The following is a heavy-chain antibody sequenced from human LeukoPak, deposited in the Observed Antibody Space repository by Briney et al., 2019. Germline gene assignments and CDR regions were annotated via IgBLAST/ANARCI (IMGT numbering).Heavy chain of an antibody. J-gene: IGHJ4*02. V-gene: IGHV3-53*01. CDR1: GFTVSSNY. Sequence: GGSLRLSCVASGFTVSSNYMSWVRQAPGEGPECVSVIYPGGTTYYADSVKGRFTISRGDSKNTLYLQMHSLRAEDTAVYYCARESSGYYFDYWGQGTLVTVSS. D-gene: IGHD6-25*01. CDR3: ARESSGYYFDY. CDR2: IYPGGTT.